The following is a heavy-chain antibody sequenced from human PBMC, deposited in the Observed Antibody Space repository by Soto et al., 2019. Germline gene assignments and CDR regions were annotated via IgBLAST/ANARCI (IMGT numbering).Heavy chain of an antibody. D-gene: IGHD2-2*01. Sequence: ASVKVSCKASGYTFTSYGISWVRQAPGQGLEWMGWISAYNGNTNYAQKLQGRVTMTTDTSTSTAYMELRSLRSDDTAVYYCARERVVVVPADMTTSFDPWGQGTLVTVSS. CDR2: ISAYNGNT. V-gene: IGHV1-18*04. CDR1: GYTFTSYG. J-gene: IGHJ5*02. CDR3: ARERVVVVPADMTTSFDP.